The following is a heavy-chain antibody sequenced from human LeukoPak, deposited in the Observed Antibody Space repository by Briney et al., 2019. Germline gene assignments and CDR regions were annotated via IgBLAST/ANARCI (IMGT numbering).Heavy chain of an antibody. J-gene: IGHJ4*02. CDR1: GYTFTGSG. V-gene: IGHV1-18*01. CDR3: ARLAYDSSGYYYAAGDY. CDR2: ISAYNGNT. D-gene: IGHD3-22*01. Sequence: ASVKVPCKASGYTFTGSGISWVRQAPGQGLEWMGWISAYNGNTNYAQKLQGRVTMTTDTSTSTAYMELRSLRSDDTAVYYCARLAYDSSGYYYAAGDYWGQGTLVTVSS.